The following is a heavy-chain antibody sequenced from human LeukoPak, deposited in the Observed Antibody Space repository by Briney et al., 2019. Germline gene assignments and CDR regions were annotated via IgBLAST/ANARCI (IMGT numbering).Heavy chain of an antibody. CDR2: IYSGGST. V-gene: IGHV3-53*01. Sequence: PGGSLRLSCAASGFTVSSNYMSWVRQAPGKGLEWVSVIYSGGSTYYADSVKGRFTISRDNSKNTLYLQMNSLRAEDTAVYYCARESYYYDSSGYYSRDYWGQGTLVTVSS. CDR3: ARESYYYDSSGYYSRDY. D-gene: IGHD3-22*01. J-gene: IGHJ4*02. CDR1: GFTVSSNY.